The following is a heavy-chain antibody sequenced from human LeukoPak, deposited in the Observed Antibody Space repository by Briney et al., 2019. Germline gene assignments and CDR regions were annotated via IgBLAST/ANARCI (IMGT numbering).Heavy chain of an antibody. V-gene: IGHV1-8*03. CDR2: ISPDTGDK. D-gene: IGHD2-21*02. CDR3: ARTTSMTASGYDY. J-gene: IGHJ4*02. Sequence: ASVKVSCKASGYTFTNYHINWVRQASGQGLEWMTWISPDTGDKGYARKFQDRVTITTDTSISTAYMELSSLSSEDTAVYFCARTTSMTASGYDYWGQGTLVTVSS. CDR1: GYTFTNYH.